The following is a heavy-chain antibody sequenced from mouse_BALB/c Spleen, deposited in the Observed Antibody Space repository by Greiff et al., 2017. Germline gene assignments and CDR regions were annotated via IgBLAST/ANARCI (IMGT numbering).Heavy chain of an antibody. CDR3: NDGGGKVDY. CDR1: GFNIKDYY. CDR2: IDPENGDT. D-gene: IGHD1-1*02. Sequence: VQLQQSGAELVRSGASVKLSCTASGFNIKDYYMHWVKQRPEQGLEWIGWIDPENGDTEYAPTFQGKATMTADTSSNTAYLQLSSLTSEDTAVYYCNDGGGKVDYWGQGTTLTVSS. J-gene: IGHJ2*01. V-gene: IGHV14-4*02.